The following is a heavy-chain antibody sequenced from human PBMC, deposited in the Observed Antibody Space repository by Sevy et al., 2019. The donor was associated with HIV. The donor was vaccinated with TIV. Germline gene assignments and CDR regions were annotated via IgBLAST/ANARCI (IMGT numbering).Heavy chain of an antibody. CDR1: EFTFSKYW. V-gene: IGHV3-7*01. D-gene: IGHD2-21*02. Sequence: GGSLRLSCAASEFTFSKYWMGWVRQAPGKGPELVANIKGDGSDKYYLDTGKGRFTISRDNAKSSLYLRMNSLRDEDTATYYCVRGGGACDYWGQGTLVTVSS. CDR2: IKGDGSDK. CDR3: VRGGGACDY. J-gene: IGHJ4*02.